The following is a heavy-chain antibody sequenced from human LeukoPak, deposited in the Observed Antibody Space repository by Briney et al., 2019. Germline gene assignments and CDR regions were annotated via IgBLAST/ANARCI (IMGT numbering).Heavy chain of an antibody. Sequence: GGSLRLSCAASGFTFSDYYMSWIRQAPGKGLEWVSAISGSGGSTYYADSVKGRFTISRDNSKNTLYLQMNSLRAEDTAVYSCAKSGYYYDSSGYYNYFDYWGQGTLVTVSS. D-gene: IGHD3-22*01. CDR1: GFTFSDYY. CDR3: AKSGYYYDSSGYYNYFDY. V-gene: IGHV3-23*01. J-gene: IGHJ4*02. CDR2: ISGSGGST.